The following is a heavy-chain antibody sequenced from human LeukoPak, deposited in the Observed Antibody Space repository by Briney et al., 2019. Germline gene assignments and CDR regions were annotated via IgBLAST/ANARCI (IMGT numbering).Heavy chain of an antibody. J-gene: IGHJ4*02. CDR2: INWNGGST. D-gene: IGHD6-6*01. CDR1: GFTFDDYG. V-gene: IGHV3-20*04. Sequence: GGSLRLSCAASGFTFDDYGMSWVRQAPGKGLEWVSGINWNGGSTVYADSVKGRFTISRDNAKNSLYLQMNSLRAEDTALYYCARDRGAYSSSCFDYWGQGTLVTVSS. CDR3: ARDRGAYSSSCFDY.